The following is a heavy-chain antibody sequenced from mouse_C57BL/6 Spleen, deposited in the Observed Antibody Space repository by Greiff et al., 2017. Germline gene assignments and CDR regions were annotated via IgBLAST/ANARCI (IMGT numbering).Heavy chain of an antibody. CDR3: TVHYYGSSYDAMDY. Sequence: EVQLVESGGGLVQPGGSMKLSCVASGFTFSNYWMNWVRQSPEKGLEWVAQIRLKSDNYATHYAESVKGRFTISRDDSESSVYLQMNNLRAEDTGIYYCTVHYYGSSYDAMDYWGQGTSVTVSS. CDR2: IRLKSDNYAT. D-gene: IGHD1-1*01. V-gene: IGHV6-3*01. CDR1: GFTFSNYW. J-gene: IGHJ4*01.